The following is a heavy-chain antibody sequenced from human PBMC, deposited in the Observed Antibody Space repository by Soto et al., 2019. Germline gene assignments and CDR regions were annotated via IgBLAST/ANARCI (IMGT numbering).Heavy chain of an antibody. D-gene: IGHD6-13*01. V-gene: IGHV1-18*01. J-gene: IGHJ2*01. Sequence: ASVKVSCKASGYTFTSYGISWVRQAPGQGLEWMGWISAYNGNTNYAQKRQGRVTMTTDTSTSTAYMELRSLRSDDTAVYYCARNPHSSSWNPLYWYFELWGRGTLVTVSS. CDR2: ISAYNGNT. CDR1: GYTFTSYG. CDR3: ARNPHSSSWNPLYWYFEL.